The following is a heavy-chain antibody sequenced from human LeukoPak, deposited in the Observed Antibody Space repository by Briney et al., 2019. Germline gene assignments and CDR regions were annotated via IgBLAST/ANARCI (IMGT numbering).Heavy chain of an antibody. CDR1: GFTFSIYW. V-gene: IGHV3-7*01. D-gene: IGHD2-8*02. CDR2: INEHGGDI. Sequence: GGSLRLSCAASGFTFSIYWMSWVRQAPGKGLEWGANINEHGGDIYYVGSVQGRFTISRDNAKNSLYLQMNSLRGDDTAVYYCARDLFTEGRDYWGQGTLVTVSS. J-gene: IGHJ4*02. CDR3: ARDLFTEGRDY.